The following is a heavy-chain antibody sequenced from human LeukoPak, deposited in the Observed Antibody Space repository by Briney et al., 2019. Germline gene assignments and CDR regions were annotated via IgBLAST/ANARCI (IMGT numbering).Heavy chain of an antibody. CDR1: GGTFSSYA. D-gene: IGHD3-10*01. J-gene: IGHJ4*02. CDR3: ASAYGSGSYYLDY. CDR2: IIPILGIA. V-gene: IGHV1-69*04. Sequence: SVKVSCKASGGTFSSYAISWVRQAPGQGLEWMGRIIPILGIANYAQKFQGRVTITADKSTSTVYMELSSLRSEDTAVYYCASAYGSGSYYLDYWGQGTLVTVSS.